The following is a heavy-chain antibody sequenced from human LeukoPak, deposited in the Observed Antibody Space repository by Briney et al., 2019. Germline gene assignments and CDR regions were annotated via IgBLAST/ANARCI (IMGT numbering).Heavy chain of an antibody. CDR3: ARVGYSYGDYYYYGMDV. V-gene: IGHV3-30*04. Sequence: GGSLRLSCVASGFTFSSYAIQWVRQAPGKGLEWVAVISYDRGNKYYADSVKGRFTISRDNSKNTLFLQMNSLRTEDTAVYYCARVGYSYGDYYYYGMDVWGQGTTVTVSS. D-gene: IGHD5-18*01. CDR2: ISYDRGNK. CDR1: GFTFSSYA. J-gene: IGHJ6*02.